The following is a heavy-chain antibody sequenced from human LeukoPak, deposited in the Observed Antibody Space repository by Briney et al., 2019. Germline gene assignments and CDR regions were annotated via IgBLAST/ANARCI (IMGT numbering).Heavy chain of an antibody. CDR1: GFTVSSNY. D-gene: IGHD3-3*01. J-gene: IGHJ4*02. V-gene: IGHV3-53*01. Sequence: GGSLRLSCAASGFTVSSNYMSWVRQAPGKGLEWVSVIYSGGSTYYADSVEGRFTISRDNSKNTLYLQMNSLRAEDTAVYYCARGFLGVVTYDYWGQGTLVTVSS. CDR3: ARGFLGVVTYDY. CDR2: IYSGGST.